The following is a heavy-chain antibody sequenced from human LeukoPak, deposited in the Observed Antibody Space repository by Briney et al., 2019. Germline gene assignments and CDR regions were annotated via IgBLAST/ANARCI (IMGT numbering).Heavy chain of an antibody. D-gene: IGHD6-13*01. CDR3: ARRSGAAAGQDDY. J-gene: IGHJ4*02. CDR2: IYYSGST. CDR1: GGSISSYY. V-gene: IGHV4-59*08. Sequence: PSETLSLTCTVSGGSISSYYWSWIRQPPGKGLEWIGYIYYSGSTNYNPSLKSRVTISVDTSKNQFSLKLSSVTAADTAVYYCARRSGAAAGQDDYWGQGTLVTVSP.